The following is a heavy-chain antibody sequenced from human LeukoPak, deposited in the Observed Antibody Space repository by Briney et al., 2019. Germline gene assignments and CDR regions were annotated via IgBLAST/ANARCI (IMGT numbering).Heavy chain of an antibody. Sequence: GASVKVSCKASGYTFTSYDINWVRQATGQGLEWMGWMNPNSGNTGYAQKFQGRVTMTRNTSIGTAYMELSSLRSEDTAVYYCARGIAAAGTCWFDPWGQGTLVTVSS. CDR2: MNPNSGNT. CDR3: ARGIAAAGTCWFDP. V-gene: IGHV1-8*01. J-gene: IGHJ5*02. CDR1: GYTFTSYD. D-gene: IGHD6-13*01.